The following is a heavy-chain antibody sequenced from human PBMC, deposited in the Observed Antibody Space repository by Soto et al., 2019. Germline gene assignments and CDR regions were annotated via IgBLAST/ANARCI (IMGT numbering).Heavy chain of an antibody. V-gene: IGHV1-8*01. D-gene: IGHD3-3*01. Sequence: ASVNVSCKDSGYTFTSDDINWVRQATGQGLEWMGWMNPNSGNTGYAQKFQGRVTMTRNTSISTAYMELSSLRSEDTAVYYCARGVRKSVFGLVITSNWLDPLGQGTLVTVSS. CDR2: MNPNSGNT. J-gene: IGHJ5*02. CDR3: ARGVRKSVFGLVITSNWLDP. CDR1: GYTFTSDD.